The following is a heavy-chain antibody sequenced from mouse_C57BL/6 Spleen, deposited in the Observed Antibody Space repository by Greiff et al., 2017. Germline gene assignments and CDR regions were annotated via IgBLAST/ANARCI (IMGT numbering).Heavy chain of an antibody. CDR1: GYTFTSYG. Sequence: EVQLQQSGAELVRPGSSVKMSCKTSGYTFTSYGINWVKQRPGQGLEWIGYIYLGNGYTEYNEKFKGKATLTSDTSSSTAYMQLSSLTSEDSAIYCCARDYSNYVGYAMDYWGQGTSVTVSS. J-gene: IGHJ4*01. CDR2: IYLGNGYT. V-gene: IGHV1-58*01. CDR3: ARDYSNYVGYAMDY. D-gene: IGHD2-5*01.